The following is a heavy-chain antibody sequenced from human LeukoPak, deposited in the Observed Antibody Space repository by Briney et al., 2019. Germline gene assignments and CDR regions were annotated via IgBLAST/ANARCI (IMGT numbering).Heavy chain of an antibody. CDR3: AKGLSPFDP. CDR2: ISGSGGNT. J-gene: IGHJ5*02. D-gene: IGHD4/OR15-4a*01. CDR1: GFTFSSYA. V-gene: IGHV3-23*01. Sequence: GGSLRLSCAASGFTFSSYAMSWFRQAPGKGLEWVSGISGSGGNTYYADSVKGRFTISRDNSKNTLYLQMQSLRADDTAVYYCAKGLSPFDPWGQGTLVTVSS.